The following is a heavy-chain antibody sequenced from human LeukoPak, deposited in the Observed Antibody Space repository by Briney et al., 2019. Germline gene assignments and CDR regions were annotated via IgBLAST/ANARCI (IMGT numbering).Heavy chain of an antibody. Sequence: AASVKVSCKASGYTFTGYYMHWVRQAPGQGLEWMGWINPNSGGTNYAQKFQGRVTMTRDTSISTAYMELSRLRSDDTAVYYCARSFGRVTAKLGWFDPWGQGTLVTVSS. V-gene: IGHV1-2*02. CDR2: INPNSGGT. J-gene: IGHJ5*02. CDR1: GYTFTGYY. D-gene: IGHD2-21*02. CDR3: ARSFGRVTAKLGWFDP.